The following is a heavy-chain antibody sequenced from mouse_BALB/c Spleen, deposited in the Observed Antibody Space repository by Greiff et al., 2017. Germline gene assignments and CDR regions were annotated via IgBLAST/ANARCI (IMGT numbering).Heavy chain of an antibody. CDR2: ISSGGSYT. CDR3: TRYDERAYYAMDY. Sequence: EVQRVESGGGLVKPGGSLKLSCAASGFTFSSYTMSWVRQTPEKRLEWVATISSGGSYTYYPDSVKGRFTISRDNAKNTLYLQMSSLKSEDTAMYYCTRYDERAYYAMDYWGQGTSVTVSS. J-gene: IGHJ4*01. V-gene: IGHV5-6-4*01. D-gene: IGHD2-14*01. CDR1: GFTFSSYT.